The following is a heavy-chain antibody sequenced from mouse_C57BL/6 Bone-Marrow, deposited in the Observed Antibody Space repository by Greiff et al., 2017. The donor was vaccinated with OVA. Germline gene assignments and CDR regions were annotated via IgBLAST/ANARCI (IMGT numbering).Heavy chain of an antibody. V-gene: IGHV1-15*01. J-gene: IGHJ2*01. CDR1: GYTFTDYE. CDR2: IDPETGGT. Sequence: QVQLQQSGAELVRPGASVTLSCKASGYTFTDYEMHWVKQTPVHGLEWIGAIDPETGGTAYNQKFKGKAILTADKSSSTAYMELRSLTSEDSAVYYCTREGSSYGRFDYWGQGTTLTVSS. CDR3: TREGSSYGRFDY. D-gene: IGHD1-1*01.